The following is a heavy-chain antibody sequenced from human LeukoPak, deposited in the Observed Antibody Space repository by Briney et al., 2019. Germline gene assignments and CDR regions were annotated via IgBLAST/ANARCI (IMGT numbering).Heavy chain of an antibody. CDR2: IYYSGST. J-gene: IGHJ6*03. Sequence: PSQTLSLTYTVSGGSISSGDYYWSWIRQPPGKGLEWIGYIYYSGSTYYNPSLKSRVTISVDTSKNQFSLKLSSVTAADTAVYYCASGPPIYYYYMDVWGKGTTVTVSS. CDR3: ASGPPIYYYYMDV. V-gene: IGHV4-30-4*08. CDR1: GGSISSGDYY.